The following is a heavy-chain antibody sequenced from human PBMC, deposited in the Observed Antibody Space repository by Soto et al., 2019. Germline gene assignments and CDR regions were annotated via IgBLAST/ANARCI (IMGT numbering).Heavy chain of an antibody. V-gene: IGHV4-61*08. D-gene: IGHD2-2*01. CDR1: GASIISGGYY. CDR3: ARVGGRNCSSIPNYHTRGGKHGMDV. Sequence: PLELLCFPWTVSGASIISGGYYWNWIPHLPGKGLEWIGYIYFTGSTNYNPYLKSRVTISLDTSKNQRSLKLSSVTAADTAVYYCARVGGRNCSSIPNYHTRGGKHGMDVWGQGTTVTVSS. J-gene: IGHJ6*02. CDR2: IYFTGST.